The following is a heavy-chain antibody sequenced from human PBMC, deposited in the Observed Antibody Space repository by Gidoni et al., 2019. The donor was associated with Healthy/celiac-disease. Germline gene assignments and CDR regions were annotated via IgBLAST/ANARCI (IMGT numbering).Heavy chain of an antibody. J-gene: IGHJ3*01. CDR2: ISWNSGNI. V-gene: IGHV3-9*01. CDR1: GFTFVNHA. Sequence: EVQLVESGGGCIQPGRSLRVSCAASGFTFVNHALHWVRQAPGKGLELVSGISWNSGNIGYADSVKGRFTISRDNTKNSLYLQMISLRAEDTAFYHFIKGRLYNWNDVHEAFELWGPGTMVAVSS. D-gene: IGHD1-1*01. CDR3: IKGRLYNWNDVHEAFEL.